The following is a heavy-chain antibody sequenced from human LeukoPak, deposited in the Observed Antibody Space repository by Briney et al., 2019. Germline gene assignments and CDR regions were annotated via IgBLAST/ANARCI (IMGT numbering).Heavy chain of an antibody. Sequence: GGSLRLSCSASGFTFSSSPMHWIRQAPGKGLEYVSSINPSGSYVSYADFAKGRFTISRDNWRNTLHLQMNSLTPDDTAIYYCVREMGSGTHYCLEFWGQGALVTVSA. CDR2: INPSGSYV. D-gene: IGHD3-10*01. CDR3: VREMGSGTHYCLEF. CDR1: GFTFSSSP. V-gene: IGHV3-64D*06. J-gene: IGHJ4*02.